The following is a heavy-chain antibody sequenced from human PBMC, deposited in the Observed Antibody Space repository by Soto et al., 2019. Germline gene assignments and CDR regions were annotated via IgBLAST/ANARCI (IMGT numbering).Heavy chain of an antibody. D-gene: IGHD6-13*01. CDR2: IHTCGKT. CDR3: ARGVAAGADYGMDV. J-gene: IGHJ6*02. Sequence: SETLSLTWTVSCGSPRSYYTHCIRQYARKAMELIGRIHTCGKTNYNPSLKSRLTMSVDTSKKKSSLKLSSVTAADTAVYYCARGVAAGADYGMDVLGQRP. CDR1: CGSPRSYY. V-gene: IGHV4-4*07.